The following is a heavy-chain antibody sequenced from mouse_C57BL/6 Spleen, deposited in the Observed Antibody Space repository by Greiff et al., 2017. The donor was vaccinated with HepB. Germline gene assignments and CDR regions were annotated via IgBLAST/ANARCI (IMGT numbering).Heavy chain of an antibody. CDR2: ISSGGSYT. D-gene: IGHD1-1*01. CDR1: GFTFSSYG. CDR3: ARHRDYGSSYVYFDY. J-gene: IGHJ2*01. Sequence: SGGDLVKPGGSLKLSCAASGFTFSSYGMSWVRQTPDKRLEWVATISSGGSYTYYPDSVKGRFTISRDNAKNTLYLQMSSLKSEDTAMYYCARHRDYGSSYVYFDYWGQGTTLTVSS. V-gene: IGHV5-6*01.